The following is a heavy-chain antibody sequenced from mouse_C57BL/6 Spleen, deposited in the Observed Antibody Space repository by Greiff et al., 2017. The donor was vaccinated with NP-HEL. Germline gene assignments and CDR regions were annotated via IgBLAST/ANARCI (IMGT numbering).Heavy chain of an antibody. D-gene: IGHD1-1*01. J-gene: IGHJ2*01. CDR3: ARSYYGSSFFDY. CDR2: IRNKANGYTT. Sequence: EVKLMESGGGLVQPGGSLSLSCAASGFTFTDYYMSWVRQPPGKALEWLGFIRNKANGYTTEYSASVKGRFTISRDNSQSILYLQMNALGAEDSATYYCARSYYGSSFFDYWGQGTTLTVSS. V-gene: IGHV7-3*01. CDR1: GFTFTDYY.